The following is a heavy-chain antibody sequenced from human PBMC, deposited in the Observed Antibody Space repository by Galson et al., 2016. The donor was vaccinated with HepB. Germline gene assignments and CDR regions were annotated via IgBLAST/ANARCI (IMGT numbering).Heavy chain of an antibody. D-gene: IGHD3-16*01. CDR3: AKRGGLDYYFDY. CDR1: GFTFSNYA. V-gene: IGHV3-30*18. Sequence: SLRLSCAASGFTFSNYAMSWVRQAPGKGLEWVALISSDGSHKYYADSVKGRFTISRDNSKNTRYLQMASLRAEDTAVFYCAKRGGLDYYFDYWGQGTLVTVSS. CDR2: ISSDGSHK. J-gene: IGHJ4*02.